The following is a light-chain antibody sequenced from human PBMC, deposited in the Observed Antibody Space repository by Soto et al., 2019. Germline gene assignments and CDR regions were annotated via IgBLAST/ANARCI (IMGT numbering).Light chain of an antibody. CDR2: EVS. J-gene: IGLJ2*01. Sequence: QSALTQPASVSGSHGQSITISCTGTSSDVGSYNLVSWYQQHPGKAPKLMIYEVSKRPSGFSNRFSGSKSGNTASLTISVLQAEDEADYYCCSYAGSSTVVFGGGTKRTVL. V-gene: IGLV2-23*02. CDR1: SSDVGSYNL. CDR3: CSYAGSSTVV.